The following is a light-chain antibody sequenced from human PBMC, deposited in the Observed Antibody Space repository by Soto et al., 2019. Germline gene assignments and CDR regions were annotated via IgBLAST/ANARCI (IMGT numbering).Light chain of an antibody. J-gene: IGKJ1*01. CDR1: QSVSSS. CDR2: GAS. CDR3: QQYNNWPL. V-gene: IGKV3-15*01. Sequence: EIVMTQYPATLSVSPGARATLSCRASQSVSSSLAWYQQKPGQAPRLLIYGASTRDTGSPARFSGSGSGTELTLTISSLQSEDFAVYYCQQYNNWPLFGQGTKVEIK.